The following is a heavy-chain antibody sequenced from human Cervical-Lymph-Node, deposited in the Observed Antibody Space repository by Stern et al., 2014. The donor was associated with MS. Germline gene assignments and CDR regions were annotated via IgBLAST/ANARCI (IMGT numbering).Heavy chain of an antibody. CDR3: ARERHSMDV. CDR2: IDPNSGGT. CDR1: GYSFSAYY. J-gene: IGHJ6*02. Sequence: VQLVESGAEVKKPGASVTVSCKASGYSFSAYYMHWVRQAPGQGLEWMGWIDPNSGGTKSAQNFQGRVTMTRDTSISTFYMELSGLTSDDTAVFYCARERHSMDVWGQGTTVTVSS. V-gene: IGHV1-2*02.